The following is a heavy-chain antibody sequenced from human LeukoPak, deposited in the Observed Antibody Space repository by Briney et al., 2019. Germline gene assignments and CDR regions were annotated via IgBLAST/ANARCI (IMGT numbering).Heavy chain of an antibody. CDR2: TDTRGGTT. D-gene: IGHD2-8*01. J-gene: IGHJ4*02. Sequence: GGSLRLSCSASGFTFDNYHLHWVRQAPGKGLEWVSSTDTRGGTTNYADSVKGRLTISTDNSKNTVFLQMNSLRAEDTAVYYCARRSCTTADCPLGYWGQGTLVTVSS. CDR1: GFTFDNYH. V-gene: IGHV3-23*01. CDR3: ARRSCTTADCPLGY.